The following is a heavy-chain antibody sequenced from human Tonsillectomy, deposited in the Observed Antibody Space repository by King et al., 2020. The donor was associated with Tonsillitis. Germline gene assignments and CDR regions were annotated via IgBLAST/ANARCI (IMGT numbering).Heavy chain of an antibody. CDR1: GDSLSSGVYF. CDR2: IYYVGGTT. J-gene: IGHJ4*02. Sequence: QLQESGPGLVKPSETLSLTCTVSGDSLSSGVYFWAWIRQPPGKGLEWIGSIYYVGGTTHYNPSLKSRVSISIDTAKNHFSLKLRSVTATDTAVYYCAGHFGSVAVAGRFDFWGQGTLVTVSS. CDR3: AGHFGSVAVAGRFDF. D-gene: IGHD6-19*01. V-gene: IGHV4-39*01.